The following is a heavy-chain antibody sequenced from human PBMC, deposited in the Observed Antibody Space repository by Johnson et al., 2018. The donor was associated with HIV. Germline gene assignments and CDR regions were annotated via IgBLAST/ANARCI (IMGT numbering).Heavy chain of an antibody. Sequence: QVQLVESGGGVVQPGRSLRLSCAASGFTFSSYGMHWVRQAPGKGLEWVAVISYDGSNKYYTDSVKGRFTISRDNSKNTLYLQMNSLRAEDTAVYYCAKVDDYGDWGGAFDIWGQGTMVTVSS. D-gene: IGHD4-17*01. CDR2: ISYDGSNK. CDR1: GFTFSSYG. V-gene: IGHV3-30*18. CDR3: AKVDDYGDWGGAFDI. J-gene: IGHJ3*02.